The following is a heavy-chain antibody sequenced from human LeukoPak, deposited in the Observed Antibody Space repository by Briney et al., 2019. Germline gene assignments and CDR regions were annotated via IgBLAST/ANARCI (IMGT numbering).Heavy chain of an antibody. CDR1: GGTFSSYA. D-gene: IGHD2-21*02. CDR2: IIPIFGTA. CDR3: ARGGRAVVTARGVGWFDP. J-gene: IGHJ5*02. Sequence: SVKVSCKASGGTFSSYAISWVRQAPGQGLEWMGGIIPIFGTANYTQKFQGRVTITADKSTSTAYMELSSLRSEDTAVYYCARGGRAVVTARGVGWFDPWGQGTLVTVSS. V-gene: IGHV1-69*06.